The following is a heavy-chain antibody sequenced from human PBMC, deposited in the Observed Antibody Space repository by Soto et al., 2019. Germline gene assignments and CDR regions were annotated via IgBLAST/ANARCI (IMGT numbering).Heavy chain of an antibody. D-gene: IGHD3-10*01. CDR2: INSDGSST. CDR3: ARDGISLSLWFGRGTAFDI. V-gene: IGHV3-74*01. Sequence: PVGSLRLSCAASGFTFSSYWMHWVRQAPGKGLVWVSRINSDGSSTSYADSVKGRFTISRDNAKNTLYLQMNSLRAEDTAVYYCARDGISLSLWFGRGTAFDIWGQGTMVTVSS. J-gene: IGHJ3*02. CDR1: GFTFSSYW.